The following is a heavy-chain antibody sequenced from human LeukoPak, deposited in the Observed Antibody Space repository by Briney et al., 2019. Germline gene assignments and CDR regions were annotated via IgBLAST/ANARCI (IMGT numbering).Heavy chain of an antibody. Sequence: SETLSLTCTVSGGSISSYYWSWIRQPPGKGLEWIGYISYSGSTNYNPSLKSRVTISADTSKNQFSLKLSSVTAADTAVYYCARDWRYGDYVGFDYWGQGTLVTVSS. CDR1: GGSISSYY. J-gene: IGHJ4*02. CDR2: ISYSGST. V-gene: IGHV4-59*01. CDR3: ARDWRYGDYVGFDY. D-gene: IGHD4-17*01.